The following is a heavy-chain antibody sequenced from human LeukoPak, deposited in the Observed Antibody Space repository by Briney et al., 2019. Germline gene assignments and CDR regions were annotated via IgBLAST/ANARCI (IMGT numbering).Heavy chain of an antibody. D-gene: IGHD3-9*01. V-gene: IGHV1-69*05. CDR1: GGTFNSYA. J-gene: IGHJ4*02. Sequence: GASVKVSCKASGGTFNSYAFIWVRQAAGQGLEWTGRVIPMFDTSNYTHKFQGRVTITTDESTSTAYMELSSLRSEDTAVYYCARGRYDIVTGYYTGFDYWGQGTLVTVSS. CDR3: ARGRYDIVTGYYTGFDY. CDR2: VIPMFDTS.